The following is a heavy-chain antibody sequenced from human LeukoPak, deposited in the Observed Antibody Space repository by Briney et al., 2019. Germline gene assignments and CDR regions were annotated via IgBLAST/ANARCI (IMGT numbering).Heavy chain of an antibody. D-gene: IGHD6-19*01. CDR1: GFTFSDYE. V-gene: IGHV3-48*03. CDR2: ISSSGGTI. Sequence: GGSLRLSCAASGFTFSDYEMNWVRQAPGKGLEWISYISSSGGTIYYAGPVEGRFTISRDNAKNSLYLQMNSLRAEDTAVYYCARYTIGWSFDYWGQGTLVTVSS. J-gene: IGHJ4*02. CDR3: ARYTIGWSFDY.